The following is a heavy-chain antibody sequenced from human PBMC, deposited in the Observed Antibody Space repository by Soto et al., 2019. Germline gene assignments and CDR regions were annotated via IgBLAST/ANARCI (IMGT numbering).Heavy chain of an antibody. CDR2: IYPGDSDT. J-gene: IGHJ4*02. CDR1: GYSFTIYW. Sequence: GESLKISCKGSGYSFTIYWIGWVRQMPGKGLEWMGIIYPGDSDTRYSPSFQGQVTISADKSISTSYLQWSSLKASDSAFYFCARSPRSSPYFDYWGQGALVTVAS. D-gene: IGHD6-13*01. V-gene: IGHV5-51*01. CDR3: ARSPRSSPYFDY.